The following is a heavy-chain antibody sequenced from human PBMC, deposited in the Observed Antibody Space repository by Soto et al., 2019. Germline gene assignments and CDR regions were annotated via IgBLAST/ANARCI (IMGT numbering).Heavy chain of an antibody. J-gene: IGHJ3*01. CDR3: AGDSTDGDFVDVFDV. Sequence: ELQLVESGGGLVQPGGSLRLSCAASGFSVSINYVNWVRQAPGKGLEWVSVIYSGGTTHYADSVKGRFTISRDTSKNTLYLQMNSLRVEDTAVYYCAGDSTDGDFVDVFDVWGQGTVVTVSS. D-gene: IGHD4-17*01. V-gene: IGHV3-66*01. CDR1: GFSVSINY. CDR2: IYSGGTT.